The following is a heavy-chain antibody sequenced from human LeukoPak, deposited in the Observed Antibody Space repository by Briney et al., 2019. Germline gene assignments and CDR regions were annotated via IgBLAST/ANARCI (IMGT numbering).Heavy chain of an antibody. CDR3: SASRPHYGDYYGLDV. CDR2: ISYDGSHK. V-gene: IGHV3-30*03. Sequence: GRSLRLSCAASGFTFSSYGVHWVLQSPGKGLEWVAVISYDGSHKYSADSVKGRFTISRDNSKNTLYLQMNSLRTEDTAVYFCSASRPHYGDYYGLDVWGHGTTVTVSS. J-gene: IGHJ6*02. D-gene: IGHD4/OR15-4a*01. CDR1: GFTFSSYG.